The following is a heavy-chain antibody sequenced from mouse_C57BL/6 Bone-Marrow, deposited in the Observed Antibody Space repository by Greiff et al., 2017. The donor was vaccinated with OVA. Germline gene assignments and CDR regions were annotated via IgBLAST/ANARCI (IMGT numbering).Heavy chain of an antibody. CDR1: GYSFTGYY. J-gene: IGHJ3*01. V-gene: IGHV1-42*01. Sequence: EVKLVESGPELVKPGASVKISCKASGYSFTGYYMNWVKQSPEKSLEWIGEINPSTGGTTYNQKFKAKATLTVDKSSSTAYMQLKSLTSEDSAVYYCARPYYYGSSTSVAYWGQGTLVTVSA. D-gene: IGHD1-1*01. CDR3: ARPYYYGSSTSVAY. CDR2: INPSTGGT.